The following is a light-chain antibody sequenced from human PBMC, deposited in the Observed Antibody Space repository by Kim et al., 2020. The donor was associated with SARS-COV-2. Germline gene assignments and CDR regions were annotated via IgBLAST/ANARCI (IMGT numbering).Light chain of an antibody. J-gene: IGLJ3*02. CDR2: DDI. V-gene: IGLV1-44*01. Sequence: GQRVPISCYLSNYNIGNNAISWYQQVPGTAPRLLIYDDIQRSSGVPDRFSASKSGTSASLTISGLQSEDAADYYCAAWNDSLNAWVFGAGTKVTVL. CDR3: AAWNDSLNAWV. CDR1: NYNIGNNA.